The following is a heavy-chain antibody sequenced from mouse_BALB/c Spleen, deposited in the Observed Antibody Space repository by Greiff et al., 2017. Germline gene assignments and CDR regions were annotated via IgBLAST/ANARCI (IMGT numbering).Heavy chain of an antibody. CDR2: IYPGGGYT. CDR3: ARSTTVVATDFDV. Sequence: VQLQQSGAELVRPGTSVKISCKASGYTFTNYWLGWVKQRPGHGLEWIGDIYPGGGYTNYNEKFKGKATLTADTSSSTAYMQLSSLTSEDSAVYFCARSTTVVATDFDVWGAGTTVTVSS. CDR1: GYTFTNYW. V-gene: IGHV1-63*02. D-gene: IGHD1-1*01. J-gene: IGHJ1*01.